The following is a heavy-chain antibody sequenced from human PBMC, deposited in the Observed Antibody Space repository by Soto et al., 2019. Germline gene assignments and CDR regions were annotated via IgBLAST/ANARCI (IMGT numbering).Heavy chain of an antibody. D-gene: IGHD6-13*01. CDR1: GFTFSSYS. CDR3: ARRSSSSWYSYFDY. CDR2: ISSSSTI. Sequence: PGGSLRLSCAASGFTFSSYSMNWVRQAPGKGLEWVSYISSSSTIYYADSVKGRFTISRDNAKSSLYLQMNSLRAEDTAVYYCARRSSSSWYSYFDYWGQGALVTVSS. J-gene: IGHJ4*02. V-gene: IGHV3-48*01.